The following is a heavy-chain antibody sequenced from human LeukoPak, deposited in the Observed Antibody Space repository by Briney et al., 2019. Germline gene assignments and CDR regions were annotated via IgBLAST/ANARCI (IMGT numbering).Heavy chain of an antibody. CDR3: ARPQGFQLLDFEY. V-gene: IGHV4-39*01. CDR1: GGSISSSSYY. Sequence: NPSETLSLACTVSGGSISSSSYYWGWIRQPPGKGLERIGSIYYSGSTYHNPSLKSRVTISVDTSKNQFSLKLSSVTAADTAVYYCARPQGFQLLDFEYWGQGTLVTVSS. CDR2: IYYSGST. J-gene: IGHJ4*02. D-gene: IGHD2-2*01.